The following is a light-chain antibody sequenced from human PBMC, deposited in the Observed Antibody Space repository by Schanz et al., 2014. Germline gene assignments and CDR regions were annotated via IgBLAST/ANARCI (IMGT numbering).Light chain of an antibody. CDR1: SSDVGGYNY. J-gene: IGLJ2*01. CDR3: SSYALSTTFVI. CDR2: EVS. V-gene: IGLV2-8*01. Sequence: QSALTQPPSASGSPGQSVTISCTGTSSDVGGYNYVSWYQQHPGKAPKLMIYEVSKRPSGVSSRFSGSKSGNTASLTISRLQAEDEADYSCSSYALSTTFVIFGGGTKLTVL.